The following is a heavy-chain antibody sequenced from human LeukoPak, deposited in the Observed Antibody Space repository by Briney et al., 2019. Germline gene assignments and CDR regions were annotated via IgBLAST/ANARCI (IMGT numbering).Heavy chain of an antibody. CDR3: ARAVAYGIDTGYFDY. CDR1: GGSISSYY. J-gene: IGHJ4*02. Sequence: ASETLSLTCTVSGGSISSYYWNWIRQPPGKGLEWIGYIYYSGSTNYNPSLKSRVTISVDTSKNQFPLRLSSVTAADTAVYYCARAVAYGIDTGYFDYWGQGTLVTVSS. D-gene: IGHD2-8*02. CDR2: IYYSGST. V-gene: IGHV4-59*01.